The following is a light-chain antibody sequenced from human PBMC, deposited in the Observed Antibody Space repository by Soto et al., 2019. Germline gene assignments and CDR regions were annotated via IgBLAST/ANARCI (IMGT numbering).Light chain of an antibody. CDR1: SSDVGGFNY. J-gene: IGLJ3*02. CDR2: EVR. CDR3: TSYTSSSTLVV. Sequence: QSALTQPASVSGSPGQSITISCTGTSSDVGGFNYVSWYQQYPGKAPKLMIFEVRNRPSGVSNRFSGSKSGNTASLTISGLRAEDEADYYCTSYTSSSTLVVFGGGTKL. V-gene: IGLV2-14*01.